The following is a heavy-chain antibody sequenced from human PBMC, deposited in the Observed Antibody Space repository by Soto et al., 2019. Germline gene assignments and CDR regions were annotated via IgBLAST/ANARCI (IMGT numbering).Heavy chain of an antibody. Sequence: SGPTLVKPTQTLTLTCTFSGFSLSTSGVGVGWIRQPPGKALEWLALIYWDDDKRYSPSLKSRLTITKDTSKNQVVLTMTNMDPVDTATYYCARLIAVANYYYYYYMDVWGKGTTVTVSS. D-gene: IGHD6-19*01. V-gene: IGHV2-5*02. CDR1: GFSLSTSGVG. J-gene: IGHJ6*03. CDR2: IYWDDDK. CDR3: ARLIAVANYYYYYYMDV.